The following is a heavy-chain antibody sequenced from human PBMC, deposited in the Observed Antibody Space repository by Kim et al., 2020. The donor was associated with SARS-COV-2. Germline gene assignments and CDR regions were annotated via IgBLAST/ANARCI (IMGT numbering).Heavy chain of an antibody. D-gene: IGHD6-19*01. CDR1: GYTFITYG. V-gene: IGHV1-18*01. Sequence: ASVKVSCKASGYTFITYGISWVRQAPGQGLEWIGWISNGNTNYVQKFQGRVTMTTDTSTSIAYMELRSLRSDDTAVYFCARGSAVYPSYAFDIWGQGTMVIVSS. J-gene: IGHJ3*02. CDR3: ARGSAVYPSYAFDI. CDR2: ISNGNT.